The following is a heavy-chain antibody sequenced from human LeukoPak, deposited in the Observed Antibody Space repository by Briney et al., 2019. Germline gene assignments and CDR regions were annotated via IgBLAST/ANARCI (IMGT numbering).Heavy chain of an antibody. Sequence: TGTSLRLSCAASGFIFRNYGFHWVRQAPGRGPEWVAGVTSDGRTEVYVDSVKGRFTLSRDNSKNTLYLQMNSLRAEDTAVYYCARDYEHYFDYWGQGTLVTASS. J-gene: IGHJ4*02. D-gene: IGHD3-16*01. CDR3: ARDYEHYFDY. CDR1: GFIFRNYG. CDR2: VTSDGRTE. V-gene: IGHV3-30*03.